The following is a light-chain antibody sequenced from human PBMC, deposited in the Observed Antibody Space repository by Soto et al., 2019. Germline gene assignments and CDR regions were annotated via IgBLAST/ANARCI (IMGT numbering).Light chain of an antibody. CDR3: QQSYSSPWT. V-gene: IGKV1-39*01. Sequence: DIQMTQSPSTLSASVGDRITITCRSSQSIRTYLSLYQQKPGNAPNLLIYDVSTLQNGVPSRFRGSGSGTDFTLTISSLQPEDFASYYCQQSYSSPWTFGQGTKVDIK. CDR2: DVS. J-gene: IGKJ1*01. CDR1: QSIRTY.